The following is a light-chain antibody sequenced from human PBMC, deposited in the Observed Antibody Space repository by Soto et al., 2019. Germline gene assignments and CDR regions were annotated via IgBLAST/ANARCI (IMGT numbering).Light chain of an antibody. Sequence: QSVVTQPPSASGTPGQRVTISCSGSSSKIGSNTVNWYQQLPGTAPKLLIYNNNQRPSGVPDRFSGSKSGTSASLAISGLQSEDEADYYCAAWDDSLNGEVFGGGTKLTVL. CDR3: AAWDDSLNGEV. J-gene: IGLJ2*01. CDR1: SSKIGSNT. V-gene: IGLV1-44*01. CDR2: NNN.